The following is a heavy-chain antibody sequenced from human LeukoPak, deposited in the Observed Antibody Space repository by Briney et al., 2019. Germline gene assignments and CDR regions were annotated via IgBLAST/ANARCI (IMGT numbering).Heavy chain of an antibody. J-gene: IGHJ5*02. CDR1: GFTFSSYA. D-gene: IGHD1-20*01. CDR2: ISYDGSNK. CDR3: ARGAFYNWNDGWFDP. V-gene: IGHV3-30-3*01. Sequence: GRSLRLSCAASGFTFSSYAMHWVRQAPGKGLEWVAVISYDGSNKYHADSVKGRFTISRDNSKNTLYLQMNSLRAEDTAVYYCARGAFYNWNDGWFDPWGQGTLVTVSS.